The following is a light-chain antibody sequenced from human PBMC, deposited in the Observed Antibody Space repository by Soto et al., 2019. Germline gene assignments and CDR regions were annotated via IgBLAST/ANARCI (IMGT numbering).Light chain of an antibody. CDR3: TSYTTTNTPYV. CDR2: EVT. Sequence: QSVLTQPASVSGSPGQSITISCSGTSSDVGAYNFVSWYQVHPGRAPKLIISEVTVRPSGVSHRFSGSKSGNSASLTISGLQSEVEADYYCTSYTTTNTPYVFGSGTKLTVL. V-gene: IGLV2-14*01. J-gene: IGLJ1*01. CDR1: SSDVGAYNF.